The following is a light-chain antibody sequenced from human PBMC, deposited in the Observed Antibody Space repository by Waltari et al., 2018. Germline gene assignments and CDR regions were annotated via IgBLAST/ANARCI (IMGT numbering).Light chain of an antibody. Sequence: DIVMTQSPLSLPVTPGEPASISCRSSQSLLHRNGYHSLEWYLQKPGQSPQLLIYMGSNRASGVPDRFSGSGSGTDFTLKISRVEAEDVGVYYCMEALQTPGTFGGGTKVEIK. CDR3: MEALQTPGT. CDR1: QSLLHRNGYHS. V-gene: IGKV2-28*01. CDR2: MGS. J-gene: IGKJ4*01.